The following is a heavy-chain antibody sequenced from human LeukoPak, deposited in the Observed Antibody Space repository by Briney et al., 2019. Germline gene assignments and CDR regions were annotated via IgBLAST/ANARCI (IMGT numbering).Heavy chain of an antibody. J-gene: IGHJ5*02. CDR3: ARDENGYVWGSFRA. Sequence: SETLSLTCTVSGGSISSSDYYWGWIRQPPGKGLEWIGSIYYSVTTYYNPSLKSRVTISVDTSKNQFSLKLNSVTAADTAVYYCARDENGYVWGSFRAWGQGTLVTVSS. V-gene: IGHV4-39*07. CDR2: IYYSVTT. CDR1: GGSISSSDYY. D-gene: IGHD3-16*02.